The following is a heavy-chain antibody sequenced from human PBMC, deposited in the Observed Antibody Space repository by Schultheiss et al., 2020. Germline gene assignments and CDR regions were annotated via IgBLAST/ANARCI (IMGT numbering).Heavy chain of an antibody. CDR2: IYWDDDK. Sequence: SGPTLVKPTQTLTLTCTFSGFSLSTSGVGVGWIRQPPGKALEWLALIYWDDDKRYSPSLKSRLTITKETSKNQVVLTMTNMDPVDTATYYCARYELGGCSCYRFDPWGQGTLVTVSS. D-gene: IGHD2-15*01. V-gene: IGHV2-5*02. J-gene: IGHJ5*02. CDR1: GFSLSTSGVG. CDR3: ARYELGGCSCYRFDP.